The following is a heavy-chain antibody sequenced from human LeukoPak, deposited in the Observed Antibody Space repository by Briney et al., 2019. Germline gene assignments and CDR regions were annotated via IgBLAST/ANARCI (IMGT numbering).Heavy chain of an antibody. CDR2: IVPIFGTT. Sequence: SVKVSCKVSGDTFTNYAFSWVRQAPGQGLEWMGSIVPIFGTTDLPRKFQGRVTITADTSTTTAYMELTSLKSEDTALYYRAAYSTSPNLDYWGQATLVTVSS. CDR1: GDTFTNYA. V-gene: IGHV1-69*06. J-gene: IGHJ4*02. D-gene: IGHD6-13*01. CDR3: AAYSTSPNLDY.